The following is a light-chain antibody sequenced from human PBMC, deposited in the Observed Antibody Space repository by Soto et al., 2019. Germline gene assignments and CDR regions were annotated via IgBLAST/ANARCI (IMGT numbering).Light chain of an antibody. CDR3: SSFTNTITLYA. Sequence: QSVLTQPASVSGSPGQSITISCTGTSSDVGGYNYVSWFQHHPGKAPKLIIYEVSYRPSGVSARFSGSKSGDTASLTISGLQAEDEADYYCSSFTNTITLYAFGTGTQLTVL. CDR2: EVS. V-gene: IGLV2-14*01. CDR1: SSDVGGYNY. J-gene: IGLJ1*01.